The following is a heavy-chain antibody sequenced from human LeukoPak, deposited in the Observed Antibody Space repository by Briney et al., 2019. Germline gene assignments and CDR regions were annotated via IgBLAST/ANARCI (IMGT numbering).Heavy chain of an antibody. V-gene: IGHV3-21*01. CDR1: GFTVSSNY. Sequence: GGSLRLSCAASGFTVSSNYMSWVRQAPGKGLEWVSSIIVISSRHTYYADSVKGRFTISRDNAKNSLSLQMNSLRPEDTAVYYCARDRRSGDSFDIWGQGTMVTVSS. CDR2: IIVISSRHT. D-gene: IGHD6-25*01. CDR3: ARDRRSGDSFDI. J-gene: IGHJ3*02.